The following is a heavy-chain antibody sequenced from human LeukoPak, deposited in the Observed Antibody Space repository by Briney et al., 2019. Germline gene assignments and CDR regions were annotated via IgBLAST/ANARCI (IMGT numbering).Heavy chain of an antibody. J-gene: IGHJ4*02. D-gene: IGHD1-26*01. Sequence: ASVKVSCKASGYTFTSYNIHWVRQAPGQGLEWMGWINPPGGTNYAQNFQGRVTMTRDTSISTAYMELTSLTSDDTAVYFCVRGGGTAHFDYWGQGALVTVSS. CDR2: INPPGGT. CDR1: GYTFTSYN. CDR3: VRGGGTAHFDY. V-gene: IGHV1-2*02.